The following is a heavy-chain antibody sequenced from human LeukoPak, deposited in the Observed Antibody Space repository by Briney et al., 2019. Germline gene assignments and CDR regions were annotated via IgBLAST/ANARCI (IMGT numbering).Heavy chain of an antibody. CDR3: ARNYREGSYYYDSSGYYALRY. J-gene: IGHJ4*02. CDR1: GYTFTSYG. Sequence: GASVKASCKASGYTFTSYGISWVRQAPGQGLEWMGWISAYNGNTNYAQKLQGRVTMTTDTSTSTAYMELRSLRSDDTAVYYCARNYREGSYYYDSSGYYALRYWGQGTLVTVSS. CDR2: ISAYNGNT. V-gene: IGHV1-18*01. D-gene: IGHD3-22*01.